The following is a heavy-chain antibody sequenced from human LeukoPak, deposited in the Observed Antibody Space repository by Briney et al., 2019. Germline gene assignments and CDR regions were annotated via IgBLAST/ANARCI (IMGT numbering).Heavy chain of an antibody. J-gene: IGHJ4*02. CDR2: ISYDGTYA. CDR3: ATESSLSN. CDR1: GFTFSSYA. D-gene: IGHD2/OR15-2a*01. V-gene: IGHV3-30*04. Sequence: GGSLRLSCAASGFTFSSYAMSWVRQAPGKGLEWVGDISYDGTYASYAGSVRGRFTISRDNSKNTLYLQMNSLRTEDTAVYYCATESSLSNWGLGTLVTVSS.